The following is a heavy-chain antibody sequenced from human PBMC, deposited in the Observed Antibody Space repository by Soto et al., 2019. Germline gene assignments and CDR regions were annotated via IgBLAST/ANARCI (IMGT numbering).Heavy chain of an antibody. CDR1: GYSISNGCY. CDR3: VRDRYIYGSEFGK. CDR2: IYHSGTT. J-gene: IGHJ4*02. V-gene: IGHV4-38-2*02. Sequence: PSETLSLTCTVSGYSISNGCYWGWIRQSPEKGRKWISTIYHSGTTYYNPSLKSRVIMSIDTSKNQFSLNLKSVTAADTAVYYCVRDRYIYGSEFGKWGQGTLVTVSS. D-gene: IGHD3-10*01.